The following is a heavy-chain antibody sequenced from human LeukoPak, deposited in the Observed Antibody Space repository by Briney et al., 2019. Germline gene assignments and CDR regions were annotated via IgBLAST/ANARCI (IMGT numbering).Heavy chain of an antibody. Sequence: SETLSPTCTVSGGPVNSGGVYWSWIRRPAGKGLEWIGRIYTSGSTNYNPSLKSRVTISLDTSQNQFSLNLNSVTAADTAVYFCARDNLSGLDYWGQGTLVTVSS. V-gene: IGHV4-61*02. CDR1: GGPVNSGGVY. CDR2: IYTSGST. CDR3: ARDNLSGLDY. D-gene: IGHD3-16*02. J-gene: IGHJ4*02.